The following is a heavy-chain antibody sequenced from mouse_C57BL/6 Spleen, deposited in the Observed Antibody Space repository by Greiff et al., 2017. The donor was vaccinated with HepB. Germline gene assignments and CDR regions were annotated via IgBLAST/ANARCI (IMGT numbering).Heavy chain of an antibody. J-gene: IGHJ2*01. V-gene: IGHV5-4*01. CDR1: GFTFSSYA. D-gene: IGHD1-1*01. CDR3: ARDKSSLYYLDY. CDR2: ISDGGSYT. Sequence: DVKLVESGGGLVKPGGSLKLSCAASGFTFSSYAMSWVRQTPEKRLEWVATISDGGSYTYYPDNVKGRFTISRDNAKNNLYLQMSHLKSEDTAMYYCARDKSSLYYLDYWGQGTTLTVSS.